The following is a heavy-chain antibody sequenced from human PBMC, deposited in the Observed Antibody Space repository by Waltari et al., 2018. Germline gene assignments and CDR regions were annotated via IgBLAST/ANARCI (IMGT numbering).Heavy chain of an antibody. CDR3: ARIFSGYDLDY. D-gene: IGHD5-12*01. CDR1: GFTVSSHY. V-gene: IGHV3-53*02. J-gene: IGHJ4*02. CDR2: IYSGGST. Sequence: EVQLVETGGGLIQPGGSLRLSCAASGFTVSSHYMAWVRQGPGKGLEWVSVIYSGGSTYYADSVKGRFTISRDNSKNTLYLQMNSLRAEDTAVYYCARIFSGYDLDYWGQGTLVTVSS.